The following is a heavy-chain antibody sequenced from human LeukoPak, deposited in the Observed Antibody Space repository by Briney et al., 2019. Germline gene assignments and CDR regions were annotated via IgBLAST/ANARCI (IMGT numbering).Heavy chain of an antibody. V-gene: IGHV3-7*01. D-gene: IGHD2-2*01. CDR3: ARDKLVGPTQLDY. CDR1: GGSISSSSYY. Sequence: ETLSLTCTVSGGSISSSSYYWGWIRQPPGKGPEWVANIRQDGSDKNYVDSVKGRFTISRGNGKNSLYLQMNSLRAEDTAVYYCARDKLVGPTQLDYWGQGTLVTVSS. CDR2: IRQDGSDK. J-gene: IGHJ4*02.